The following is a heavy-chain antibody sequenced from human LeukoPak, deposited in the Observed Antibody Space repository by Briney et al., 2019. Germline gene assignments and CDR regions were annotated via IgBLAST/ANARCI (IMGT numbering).Heavy chain of an antibody. D-gene: IGHD1-1*01. CDR3: ARERPTTTAFDY. CDR1: GFTFSTYS. CDR2: ISGSSSNI. J-gene: IGHJ4*02. Sequence: GGSLRLSCAASGFTFSTYSMNWVRQAPGEGLEWVSYISGSSSNIYYPDSVKGRFTISRDNAKNSLFLQMNSLRAEDTAVYYCARERPTTTAFDYWRQGTLVTVSS. V-gene: IGHV3-21*01.